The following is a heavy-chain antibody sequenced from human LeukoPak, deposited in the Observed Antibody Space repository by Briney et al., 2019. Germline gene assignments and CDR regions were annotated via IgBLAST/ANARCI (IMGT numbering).Heavy chain of an antibody. J-gene: IGHJ4*02. D-gene: IGHD6-19*01. CDR1: GFSFSTYW. Sequence: GGSLRLSCAASGFSFSTYWMHWVRQAPGKGLVWVSRIDTDGSGTSYADSVKGRFTISRDNAKNTLYLQMNSLTAGDTAVYYCARGGAGTGDSWGQGTLVTVSS. V-gene: IGHV3-74*01. CDR3: ARGGAGTGDS. CDR2: IDTDGSGT.